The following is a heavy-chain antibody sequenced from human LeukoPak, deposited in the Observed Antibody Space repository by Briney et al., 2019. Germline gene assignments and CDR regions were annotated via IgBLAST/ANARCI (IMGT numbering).Heavy chain of an antibody. J-gene: IGHJ6*01. CDR3: ARDRASFENRVSYYYGLDV. V-gene: IGHV1-46*01. D-gene: IGHD2/OR15-2a*01. CDR2: INPRDRST. CDR1: EYTFVNHF. Sequence: GASVKVSCKASEYTFVNHFIHWVRQAPGQGLEWMGTINPRDRSTSYAEKFKGRVTMTSDTSTSTVYMDLSNLRSEDTAVYYCARDRASFENRVSYYYGLDVWGKGPRSPSPQ.